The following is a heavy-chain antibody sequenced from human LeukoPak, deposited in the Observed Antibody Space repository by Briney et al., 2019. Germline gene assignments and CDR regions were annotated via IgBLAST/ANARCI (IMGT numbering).Heavy chain of an antibody. D-gene: IGHD5-12*01. CDR1: GGSISSYY. CDR2: IYYSGST. V-gene: IGHV4-59*08. Sequence: SETLSLTCTVSGGSISSYYWSWIRQPPGKGLEWIGYIYYSGSTNYNPSLKSRVTISVDTSKNQFSLKLSSVTTADTAVYYCARPGTVYSGYDYHAFDIWGQGTMVTVSS. CDR3: ARPGTVYSGYDYHAFDI. J-gene: IGHJ3*02.